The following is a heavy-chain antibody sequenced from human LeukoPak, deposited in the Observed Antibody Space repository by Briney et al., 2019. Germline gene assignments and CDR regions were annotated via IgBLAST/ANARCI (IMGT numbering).Heavy chain of an antibody. CDR3: ARDTYYYGSGSYYNRPHFDY. CDR2: IYSGGST. J-gene: IGHJ4*02. CDR1: GFTVSSNY. V-gene: IGHV3-66*01. D-gene: IGHD3-10*01. Sequence: GGSLRLSCAASGFTVSSNYMSWVRQAPGKGLEWVSVIYSGGSTYYADSVKGRFTISRDNSKNTLYLQMNSLSAEDTAVYYCARDTYYYGSGSYYNRPHFDYWGQGTLVTVSS.